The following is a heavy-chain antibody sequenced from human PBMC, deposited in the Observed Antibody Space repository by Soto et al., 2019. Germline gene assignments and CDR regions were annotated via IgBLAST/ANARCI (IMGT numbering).Heavy chain of an antibody. CDR3: ARHNEDGISAAGTPFDY. CDR2: IYPGDSDT. CDR1: GYSFTSYW. D-gene: IGHD6-13*01. Sequence: GESLKISCKGSGYSFTSYWIGWVRQMPGKGLEWMGIIYPGDSDTRYSPSFQGQVTISADKSISTAYLQWSSLKASDTAMYYCARHNEDGISAAGTPFDYWGQGTLVTVSS. J-gene: IGHJ4*02. V-gene: IGHV5-51*01.